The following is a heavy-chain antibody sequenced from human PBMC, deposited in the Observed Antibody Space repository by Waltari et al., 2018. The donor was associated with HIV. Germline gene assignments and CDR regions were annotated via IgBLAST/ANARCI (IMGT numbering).Heavy chain of an antibody. Sequence: QVQLVESGGGVVQPGRSLRLSGAASGFTFSCDSMHWVRQAPGKGLEWVAVISYDGSNKYYADSVKGRFTISRDNSKNTLYLQMNSLRAEDTAVYYCARGGGYSSSYYFDYWGQGTLVTVSS. CDR1: GFTFSCDS. CDR3: ARGGGYSSSYYFDY. J-gene: IGHJ4*02. D-gene: IGHD5-12*01. CDR2: ISYDGSNK. V-gene: IGHV3-30-3*01.